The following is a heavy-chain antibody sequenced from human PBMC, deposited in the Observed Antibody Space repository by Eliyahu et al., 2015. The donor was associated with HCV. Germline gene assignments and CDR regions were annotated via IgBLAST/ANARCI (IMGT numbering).Heavy chain of an antibody. CDR2: IIPILGIA. J-gene: IGHJ4*02. D-gene: IGHD5-18*01. CDR1: GGTFSSYA. V-gene: IGHV1-69*04. CDR3: ARDVGYSYGSLVY. Sequence: QVQLVQSGAEVKKPGSSVKVSCKASGGTFSSYAISWVRQAPGQGLEWMGRIIPILGIANYAQKFQGRVTITADKSTSTAYMELSSLRSEDTAVYYCARDVGYSYGSLVYWGQGTLVTVSS.